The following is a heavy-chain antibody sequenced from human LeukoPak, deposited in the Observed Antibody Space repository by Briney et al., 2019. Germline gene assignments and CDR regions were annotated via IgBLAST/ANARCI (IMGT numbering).Heavy chain of an antibody. CDR3: ATKTGGRYYYGSGLFDY. CDR2: IIPIFGTA. Sequence: SVKVSCKASGGTFSSYAISWVRQAPGQGLEWMGGIIPIFGTANYAQKFQGRVTITADESTSTAYMELSSLRSEDTAVYYCATKTGGRYYYGSGLFDYWGQGTLVTVSS. V-gene: IGHV1-69*13. J-gene: IGHJ4*02. CDR1: GGTFSSYA. D-gene: IGHD3-10*01.